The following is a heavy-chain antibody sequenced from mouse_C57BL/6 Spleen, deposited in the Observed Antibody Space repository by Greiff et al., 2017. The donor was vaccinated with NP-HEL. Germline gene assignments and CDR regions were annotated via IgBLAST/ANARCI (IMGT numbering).Heavy chain of an antibody. CDR1: GYTFTSYW. CDR3: ASYGSSYEEGYYYAMDY. D-gene: IGHD1-1*01. Sequence: QVQLQQPGAELVKPGASVKLSCKASGYTFTSYWMQWVKQRPGQGLEWIGEIDPSDSYTNYNQKFKGKATLTVDTSSSTAYIQLSSLTSEDSAVYFCASYGSSYEEGYYYAMDYWGQGTSVTVSS. J-gene: IGHJ4*01. V-gene: IGHV1-50*01. CDR2: IDPSDSYT.